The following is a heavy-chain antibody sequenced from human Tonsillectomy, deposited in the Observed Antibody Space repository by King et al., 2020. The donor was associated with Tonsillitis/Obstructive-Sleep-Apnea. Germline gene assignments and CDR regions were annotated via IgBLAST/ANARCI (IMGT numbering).Heavy chain of an antibody. Sequence: EVQLVESGGGLVKPGGSLRLSCEASGFTFSSYSMNWFRQAPGKGLEWVSSSSSSGSYIYYADSLKGRFTISRDNAKNSLYLQMNSLRAEDTAVYYCARDSGEYFDYWGQGTLVTVSS. CDR1: GFTFSSYS. V-gene: IGHV3-21*01. D-gene: IGHD7-27*01. CDR3: ARDSGEYFDY. CDR2: SSSSGSYI. J-gene: IGHJ4*02.